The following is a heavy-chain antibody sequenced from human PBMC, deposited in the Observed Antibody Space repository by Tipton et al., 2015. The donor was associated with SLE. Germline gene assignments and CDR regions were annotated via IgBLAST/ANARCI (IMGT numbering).Heavy chain of an antibody. Sequence: TLSLTCTVSGGSISSYFWSWIRQPPGKGLEWIGYIYYSGSTNYNPSLQSRVTLSVDMSKNQFSLRLSSVTAADTGVYYCVKSVVVVSPRDYYYYVDVWGKGTTVTVSS. J-gene: IGHJ6*03. D-gene: IGHD2-15*01. V-gene: IGHV4-59*08. CDR3: VKSVVVVSPRDYYYYVDV. CDR1: GGSISSYF. CDR2: IYYSGST.